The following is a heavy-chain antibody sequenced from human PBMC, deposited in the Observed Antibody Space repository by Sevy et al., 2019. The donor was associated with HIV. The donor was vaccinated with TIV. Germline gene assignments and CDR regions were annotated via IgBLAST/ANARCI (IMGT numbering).Heavy chain of an antibody. CDR3: AGGRVLPVPSPDYFDP. D-gene: IGHD2-8*01. J-gene: IGHJ5*02. V-gene: IGHV1-69*11. CDR2: LIPVLGKR. CDR1: EDIFNRYG. Sequence: ASVKVSCKASEDIFNRYGISWVRQAPGQGLEWMGNLIPVLGKRNYAQKFQGRVTLTAYESTITAYMELSSLRPDDTGVYYGAGGRVLPVPSPDYFDPWGQGTLVTVS.